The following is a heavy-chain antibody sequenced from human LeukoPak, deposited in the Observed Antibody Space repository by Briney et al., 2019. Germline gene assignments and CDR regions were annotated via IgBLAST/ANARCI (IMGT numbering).Heavy chain of an antibody. CDR3: VRTPPTLGYCTETSCPFDH. CDR2: IKMDGSEK. Sequence: PGGSLRLSCAGSGFTFGWYWMSWVRQAPGKGLEWVANIKMDGSEKYYLDSVRGRFTISRDNARNSVYLQMSGLRAEDTAVYYCVRTPPTLGYCTETSCPFDHWGQGALVSVSS. D-gene: IGHD2-8*02. CDR1: GFTFGWYW. J-gene: IGHJ4*02. V-gene: IGHV3-7*01.